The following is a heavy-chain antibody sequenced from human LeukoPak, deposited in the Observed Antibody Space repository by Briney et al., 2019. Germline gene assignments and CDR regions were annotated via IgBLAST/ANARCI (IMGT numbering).Heavy chain of an antibody. J-gene: IGHJ6*03. D-gene: IGHD3-3*01. CDR1: GGSISSHN. CDR2: IYHSGST. Sequence: PSETLSLTCTVSGGSISSHNWSWIRQPPGKGLEWIGYIYHSGSTNYSPSLKSRVTTSVDTSKNQFSLKLSSVTAADTAVYYCARVVGYYDFWSGYVSPPNMDVWGKGTTVTVSS. V-gene: IGHV4-59*11. CDR3: ARVVGYYDFWSGYVSPPNMDV.